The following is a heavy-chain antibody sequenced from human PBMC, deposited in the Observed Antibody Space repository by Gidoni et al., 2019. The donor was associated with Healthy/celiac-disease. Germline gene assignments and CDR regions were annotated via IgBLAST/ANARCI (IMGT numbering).Heavy chain of an antibody. CDR1: GCSISSSSYY. CDR2: IYSSGST. J-gene: IGHJ4*02. D-gene: IGHD4-17*01. Sequence: QLQLQESGPGLVKPSETPSITCTVSGCSISSSSYYWRWIRQHPGKGLEWIGSIYSSGSTYYNPSLKSRVTISVDTSNIQFSLKLSSVTAADTAVYYCARLNDYGGTFDYWGQGTLVTVSA. CDR3: ARLNDYGGTFDY. V-gene: IGHV4-39*01.